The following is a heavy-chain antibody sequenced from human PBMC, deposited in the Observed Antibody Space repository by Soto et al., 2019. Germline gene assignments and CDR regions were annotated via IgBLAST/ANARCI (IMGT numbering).Heavy chain of an antibody. J-gene: IGHJ6*03. D-gene: IGHD2-2*01. CDR2: VNSDGSFT. V-gene: IGHV3-74*01. Sequence: EVQLVESGGGLVQPGGSLRLSCAASGLTFSSYWMHWVRQVPGKGLVWVSRVNSDGSFTTYADSVKGRFTISRDNAKNTLYLQMNSLRAEDTALYYCVRETPSVDHYYFYMDVWGKGTTVTLSS. CDR3: VRETPSVDHYYFYMDV. CDR1: GLTFSSYW.